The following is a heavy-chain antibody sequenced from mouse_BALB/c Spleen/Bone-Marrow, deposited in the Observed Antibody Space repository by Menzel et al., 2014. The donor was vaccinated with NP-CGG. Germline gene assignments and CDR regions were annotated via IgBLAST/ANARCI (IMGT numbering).Heavy chain of an antibody. CDR2: ISNGGGST. J-gene: IGHJ2*01. V-gene: IGHV5-12*02. CDR3: ARQGAYSYFDY. D-gene: IGHD2-10*01. Sequence: DVMLVESGGGLVQPGGSLKLSCATSGFTFSDYYMYWVRQTPEKRLEWVAYISNGGGSTYYPDTAKGRFTISRDNAKNTLYLQMSRLKSEDTAMYYCARQGAYSYFDYWGQGTTLTVSS. CDR1: GFTFSDYY.